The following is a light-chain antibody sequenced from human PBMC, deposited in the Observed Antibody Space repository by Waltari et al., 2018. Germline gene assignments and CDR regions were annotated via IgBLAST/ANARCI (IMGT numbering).Light chain of an antibody. J-gene: IGLJ2*01. CDR1: SSNIGNYY. CDR2: ENN. Sequence: QSVLTQPPSGSAAPGQKVTISCSGSSSNIGNYYVSWYHQFPGAAPKLLIYENNKRPSGIPDRFSASKSGTSATLAITGLQIGDEADYYCATWDNSLRNVVFGGGTKLTVL. V-gene: IGLV1-51*02. CDR3: ATWDNSLRNVV.